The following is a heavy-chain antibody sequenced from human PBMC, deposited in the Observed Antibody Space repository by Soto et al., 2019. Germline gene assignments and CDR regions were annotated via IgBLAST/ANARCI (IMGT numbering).Heavy chain of an antibody. CDR2: IRSKANSYAT. Sequence: EVQLVESGGGLVQPGGSLKLSCAASGFTFSGSAMHWVRQASGKGLEWVGRIRSKANSYATAYAASVKGRFTISRDDSKNTLSLQMNSLRAEDTAVYHCARNKHDFWSGTLGDWGQGTLVTVSS. J-gene: IGHJ4*02. D-gene: IGHD3-3*01. CDR3: ARNKHDFWSGTLGD. CDR1: GFTFSGSA. V-gene: IGHV3-73*02.